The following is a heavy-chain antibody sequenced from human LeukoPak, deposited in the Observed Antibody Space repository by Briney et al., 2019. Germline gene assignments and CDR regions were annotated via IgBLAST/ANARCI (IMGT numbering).Heavy chain of an antibody. CDR2: ITSNGGST. D-gene: IGHD1-7*01. V-gene: IGHV3-64D*09. CDR1: GFTFSGFA. Sequence: PGGSLRLSCSASGFTFSGFAIHWVRQAPGKGLEYVSAITSNGGSTHYADSAKGRFTISRDNSKNTVYLQMSSLRDEDTAVYYCLKGNFGTPFDYWGQGTQVTVSS. CDR3: LKGNFGTPFDY. J-gene: IGHJ4*02.